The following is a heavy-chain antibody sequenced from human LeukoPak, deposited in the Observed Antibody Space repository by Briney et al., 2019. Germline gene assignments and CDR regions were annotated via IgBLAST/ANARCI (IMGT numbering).Heavy chain of an antibody. CDR2: IYYCGST. CDR1: GRSISSSSYY. CDR3: ARQHIVVVPAAISWFDP. D-gene: IGHD2-2*02. Sequence: SETLSLTCTVSGRSISSSSYYWGWIRQPPGKGLEWIGSIYYCGSTYYHPSLKSRLTLSVDTSKNQFSLKLSSVTAADTAVYYCARQHIVVVPAAISWFDPWGQGTLVTVSS. J-gene: IGHJ5*02. V-gene: IGHV4-39*01.